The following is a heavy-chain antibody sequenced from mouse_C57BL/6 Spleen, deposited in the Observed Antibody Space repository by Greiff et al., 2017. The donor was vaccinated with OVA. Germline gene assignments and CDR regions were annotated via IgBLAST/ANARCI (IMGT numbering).Heavy chain of an antibody. CDR2: INPSNGGT. Sequence: QVQLQQPGTELVKPGASVKLSCKASGYTFTSYWMHWVKPRPGQGLEWIGNINPSNGGTNYNEKFKSKATLTVDKSSSTAYMQLSSLTSEDSAVYYGAREGAMVTTDWYFDVWGTGTTVTVSS. CDR3: AREGAMVTTDWYFDV. V-gene: IGHV1-53*01. D-gene: IGHD2-2*01. J-gene: IGHJ1*03. CDR1: GYTFTSYW.